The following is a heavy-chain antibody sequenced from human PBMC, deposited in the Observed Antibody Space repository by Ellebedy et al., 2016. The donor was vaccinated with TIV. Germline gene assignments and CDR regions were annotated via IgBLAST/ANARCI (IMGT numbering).Heavy chain of an antibody. Sequence: MPSETLSLTCAVSGASISSNNWWPWVRQAPGRGLEWIGEVYHSGTTYYNPSLKSHVTVSVDTSKNQFSLKLTSVTAADTAMYYCARDRDVTSRGILDYWGQGILVTVSS. CDR3: ARDRDVTSRGILDY. V-gene: IGHV4-4*02. CDR2: VYHSGTT. CDR1: GASISSNNW. J-gene: IGHJ4*02. D-gene: IGHD5-24*01.